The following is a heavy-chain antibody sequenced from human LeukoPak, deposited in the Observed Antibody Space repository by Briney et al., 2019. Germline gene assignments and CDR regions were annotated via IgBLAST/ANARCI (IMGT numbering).Heavy chain of an antibody. J-gene: IGHJ3*02. D-gene: IGHD5-12*01. Sequence: SVTVSCTASGGTFGSYAISWVRQAPGQGLEWMGGIIPIFGTANYAQKFQGRVTITADESTSTAYMELSSLRSEDTAVYYCAREMATTDDAFDIWGQGIMVTVSS. CDR3: AREMATTDDAFDI. CDR1: GGTFGSYA. V-gene: IGHV1-69*13. CDR2: IIPIFGTA.